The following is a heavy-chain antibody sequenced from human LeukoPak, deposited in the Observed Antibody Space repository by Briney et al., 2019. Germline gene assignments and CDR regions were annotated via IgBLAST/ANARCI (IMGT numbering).Heavy chain of an antibody. CDR2: IYIGGST. V-gene: IGHV4-61*02. J-gene: IGHJ4*02. Sequence: SQTLSLTCTVSGGSISSGSYYWSWIRQPAGKGLEWIGRIYIGGSTNYNPSLKSRVTISVDTSKNQFSLKLSSVTAADTAVYYCARGGLAGDYASPFFDYWGQGTLVTVSS. CDR3: ARGGLAGDYASPFFDY. CDR1: GGSISSGSYY. D-gene: IGHD4-17*01.